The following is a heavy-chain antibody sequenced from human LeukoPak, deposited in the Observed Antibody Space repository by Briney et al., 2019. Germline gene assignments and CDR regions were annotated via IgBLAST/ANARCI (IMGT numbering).Heavy chain of an antibody. CDR2: INHSGST. Sequence: SETLSLTCAVYGGSFSGYYWSWIRQLPGKGLEWIGEINHSGSTNYNPSLKSRVTISVDTSKNQFSLKLSSVTAADTAVYYCARSRRYSYGKTGYFDYWGQGTLVTVSS. V-gene: IGHV4-34*01. J-gene: IGHJ4*02. D-gene: IGHD5-18*01. CDR1: GGSFSGYY. CDR3: ARSRRYSYGKTGYFDY.